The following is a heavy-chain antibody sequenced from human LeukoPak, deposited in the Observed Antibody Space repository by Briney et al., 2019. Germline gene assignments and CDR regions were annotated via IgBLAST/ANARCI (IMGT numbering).Heavy chain of an antibody. Sequence: GGSLRLSCAASGFTFSSFWMIWVRQAPGKGLEWLANIKEDGSVKNYVDSVKGRFTISRDNAKNSLFLQMNSLRAEDTAVYYCARERYGNYNWGQGTLVTVSS. D-gene: IGHD4-11*01. CDR3: ARERYGNYN. J-gene: IGHJ4*02. CDR2: IKEDGSVK. V-gene: IGHV3-7*03. CDR1: GFTFSSFW.